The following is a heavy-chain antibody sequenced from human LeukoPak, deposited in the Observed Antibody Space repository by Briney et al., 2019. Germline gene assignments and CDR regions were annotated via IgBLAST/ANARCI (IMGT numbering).Heavy chain of an antibody. D-gene: IGHD3-3*01. CDR3: ALRRGRRITIFGVAYYGMDV. J-gene: IGHJ6*02. V-gene: IGHV1-46*01. CDR1: GYTFTSYY. Sequence: ASVKVSCKASGYTFTSYYMHWVRQAPGQGLEWMGIINPSGGSTSYAQKFQGRVTMTRDTSTGTVYMELSSLRSEDTAVYYCALRRGRRITIFGVAYYGMDVWGQGTTVTVSS. CDR2: INPSGGST.